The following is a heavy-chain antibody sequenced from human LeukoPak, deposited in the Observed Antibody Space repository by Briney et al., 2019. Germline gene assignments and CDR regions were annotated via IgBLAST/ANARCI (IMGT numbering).Heavy chain of an antibody. Sequence: GGSLRLSCAASGFTFSSYAMHWVRQAPGKGLEWVAVISYDGSNKYYADSVKGRFTISRDNSKNTLYLQMSSLRVEDTAVYYCARQTTVATDSWGQGTLVTVSS. J-gene: IGHJ4*02. CDR2: ISYDGSNK. CDR1: GFTFSSYA. CDR3: ARQTTVATDS. V-gene: IGHV3-30-3*01. D-gene: IGHD4-23*01.